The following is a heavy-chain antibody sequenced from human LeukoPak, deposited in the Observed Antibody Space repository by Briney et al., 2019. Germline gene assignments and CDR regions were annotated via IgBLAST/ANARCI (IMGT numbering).Heavy chain of an antibody. CDR2: IIPIFGTA. CDR3: ASGSSSSRGFDH. D-gene: IGHD6-6*01. CDR1: GGTFSSYA. V-gene: IGHV1-69*05. Sequence: SVKVSCKASGGTFSSYAISWVRQAPGQGLEWMGGIIPIFGTANYAQKFQGRVTITTDESTSTAYMELSSLRSEDTAVYYCASGSSSSRGFDHWGQGTLVTVSS. J-gene: IGHJ4*02.